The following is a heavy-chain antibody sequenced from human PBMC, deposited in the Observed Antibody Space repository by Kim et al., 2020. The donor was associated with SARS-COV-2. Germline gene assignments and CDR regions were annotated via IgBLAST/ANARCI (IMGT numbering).Heavy chain of an antibody. CDR2: ISGSGGGGSGGDT. CDR3: AGGYYYGSAWAHFDY. Sequence: GGSLRLSCAASGFSFSTYAMSWVRQAPGKGLEWVSVISGSGGGGSGGDTHYADSVKGRFTISRDNSKNTLYLQMDSLRAEDTALYYCAGGYYYGSAWAHFDYWGQGSLVTVSS. D-gene: IGHD3-10*01. V-gene: IGHV3-23*01. J-gene: IGHJ4*02. CDR1: GFSFSTYA.